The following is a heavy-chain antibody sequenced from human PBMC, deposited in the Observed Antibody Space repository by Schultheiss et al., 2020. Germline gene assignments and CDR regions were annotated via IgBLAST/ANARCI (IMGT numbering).Heavy chain of an antibody. CDR2: ISSNGGST. Sequence: GESLKISCSASGFTFSSYAMHWVRQAPGKGLEYVSAISSNGGSTYYADSVKGRFTISRDNSKNTLYLQMSSLRAEDTAVYYCATRKTAARPFDYWGQGTLVTVSS. V-gene: IGHV3-64D*06. D-gene: IGHD6-6*01. CDR1: GFTFSSYA. CDR3: ATRKTAARPFDY. J-gene: IGHJ4*02.